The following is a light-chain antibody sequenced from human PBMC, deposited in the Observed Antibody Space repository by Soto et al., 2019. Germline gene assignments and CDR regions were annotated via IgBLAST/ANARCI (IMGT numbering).Light chain of an antibody. V-gene: IGLV1-40*01. CDR2: DNS. J-gene: IGLJ2*01. Sequence: QSVLTQPPSVSGAPGQRVTISCTGISSNIGAGYDVHWYQQLPGTAPKLLIYDNSNRPSGVPDRFSGSKSGTSASLAITGLQAEDEADYYCQSYDSSLSGSVFGGGTKLTVL. CDR3: QSYDSSLSGSV. CDR1: SSNIGAGYD.